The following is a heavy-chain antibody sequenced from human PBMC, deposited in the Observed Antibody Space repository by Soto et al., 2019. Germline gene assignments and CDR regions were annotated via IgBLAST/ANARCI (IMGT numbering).Heavy chain of an antibody. V-gene: IGHV4-34*01. CDR1: GGSFSGYY. CDR3: ARIPYGSGSFLDY. CDR2: INHSGST. J-gene: IGHJ4*02. D-gene: IGHD3-10*01. Sequence: QVQLQQWGAGLLKPSETLSLTCAVYGGSFSGYYWSWIRQPPGKGLEWIGEINHSGSTNYNPSLKSLVTISVDTSKNQFSLKLSSVTAADTAVYYCARIPYGSGSFLDYWGQGTLVTVSS.